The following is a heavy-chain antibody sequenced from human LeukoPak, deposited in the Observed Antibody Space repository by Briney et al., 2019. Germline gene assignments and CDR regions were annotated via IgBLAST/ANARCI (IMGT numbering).Heavy chain of an antibody. CDR2: IIPIFGTA. CDR3: ARELGSPPFDY. J-gene: IGHJ4*02. Sequence: ASVKVSCKASGGTFSSYAISWVRQAPGQGLEWMGGIIPIFGTANYAQKFQGRVTITTDESTSTAYVELSSLRSEDTAVYYCARELGSPPFDYWGQGTLVTVSS. V-gene: IGHV1-69*05. D-gene: IGHD1-26*01. CDR1: GGTFSSYA.